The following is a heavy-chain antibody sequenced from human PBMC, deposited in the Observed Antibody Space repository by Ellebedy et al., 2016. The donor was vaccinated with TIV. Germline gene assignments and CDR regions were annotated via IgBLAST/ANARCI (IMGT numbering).Heavy chain of an antibody. CDR3: ARSGVQVWGDVFDI. CDR1: GFTFSSHW. CDR2: IKQDGSEK. V-gene: IGHV3-7*01. Sequence: GGSLRLSXAASGFTFSSHWMSWIRQPPGKGLEWVANIKQDGSEKYYADSVKGRFTISRDNAKKSLYLQMNSLRAEDTAVYYCARSGVQVWGDVFDIWGQGTMVTVTS. D-gene: IGHD1-1*01. J-gene: IGHJ3*02.